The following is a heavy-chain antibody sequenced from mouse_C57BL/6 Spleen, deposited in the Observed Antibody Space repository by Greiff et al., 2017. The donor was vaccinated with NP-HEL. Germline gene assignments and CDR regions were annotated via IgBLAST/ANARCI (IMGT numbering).Heavy chain of an antibody. CDR3: ARDRGVYFDV. CDR2: ISYDGSN. CDR1: GYSITSGYY. V-gene: IGHV3-6*01. J-gene: IGHJ1*03. Sequence: ESGPGLVKPSQSLSLTCSVTGYSITSGYYWNWIRQFPGNKLEWMGYISYDGSNNYNPSLKNRISITRDTSKNQFFLKLNSVTTEDTATYYCARDRGVYFDVWGTGTTVTVSS. D-gene: IGHD3-3*01.